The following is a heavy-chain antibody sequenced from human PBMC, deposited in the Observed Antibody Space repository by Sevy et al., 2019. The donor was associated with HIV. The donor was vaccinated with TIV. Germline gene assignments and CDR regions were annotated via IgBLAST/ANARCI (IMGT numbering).Heavy chain of an antibody. V-gene: IGHV4-61*08. D-gene: IGHD2-21*02. J-gene: IGHJ6*02. CDR3: ARVVVTSGNEYYYGMDV. CDR2: IYYSGNT. CDR1: GGSIRSGAYY. Sequence: SETLSLTCTVSGGSIRSGAYYWSWVRQPPGKGLESIGYIYYSGNTNYNPSLKSRATLSVDTSKNQFSLKLNSMTAADTAVYYCARVVVTSGNEYYYGMDVWGQGITVTVSS.